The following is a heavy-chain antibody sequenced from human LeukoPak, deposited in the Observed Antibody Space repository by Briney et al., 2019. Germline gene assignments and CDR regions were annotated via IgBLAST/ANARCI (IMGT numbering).Heavy chain of an antibody. J-gene: IGHJ3*01. CDR2: INHSGST. CDR3: ARQVATKGEWAFDV. V-gene: IGHV4-34*01. D-gene: IGHD5-12*01. Sequence: SETLSLTCAVYGGSFSGYYWSWIRQPPGKGLEWIGEINHSGSTNYNPSLKSRVTISVDTSKNQFSLKLSSVTAADTAVYYCARQVATKGEWAFDVWGQGTVVTVSS. CDR1: GGSFSGYY.